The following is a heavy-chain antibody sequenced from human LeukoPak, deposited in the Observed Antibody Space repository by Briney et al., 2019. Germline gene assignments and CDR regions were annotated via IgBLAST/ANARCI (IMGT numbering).Heavy chain of an antibody. CDR3: ARVRIPLTWES. CDR1: GFTFSSYE. J-gene: IGHJ5*02. D-gene: IGHD1-26*01. CDR2: ISSSGSTI. Sequence: GGSLRLSCAASGFTFSSYEMNWVRQAPGKGLEWVSYISSSGSTIYYADSVKGRFTISRDNAKNSLYLQMNSLSAEDTAVYYCARVRIPLTWESWGQGTLVTVSS. V-gene: IGHV3-48*03.